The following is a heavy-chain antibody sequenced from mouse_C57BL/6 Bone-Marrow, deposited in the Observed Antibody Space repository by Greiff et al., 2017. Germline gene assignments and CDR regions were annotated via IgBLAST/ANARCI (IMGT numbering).Heavy chain of an antibody. CDR1: GFTFPDYY. J-gene: IGHJ4*01. V-gene: IGHV1-36*01. D-gene: IGHD1-1*01. CDR2: VYPSNCGT. CDR3: ARDYVSSVRWYYAMDY. Sequence: EVQLQQSGPVLVKPGPSVQISCKASGFTFPDYYMHWVKQSHGKSLAWIGLVYPSNCGTSYNQKFKGKATLAVDTSSSSACRERNSLTSEDSAVYYGARDYVSSVRWYYAMDYWGQGTSVTVSS.